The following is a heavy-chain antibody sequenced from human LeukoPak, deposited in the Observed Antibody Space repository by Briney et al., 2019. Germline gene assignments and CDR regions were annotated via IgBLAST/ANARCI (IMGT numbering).Heavy chain of an antibody. CDR3: ARGPTRANSTDY. CDR1: GLTFSSYS. Sequence: GGSLRLSCAASGLTFSSYSMNWVRQAPGKGLEWVANIKQDGSEKYYVDSVKGRFTISRDNAKNSLYLQMNSLRAEDTAVYYCARGPTRANSTDYWGQGALVTVSS. V-gene: IGHV3-7*01. D-gene: IGHD2/OR15-2a*01. CDR2: IKQDGSEK. J-gene: IGHJ4*02.